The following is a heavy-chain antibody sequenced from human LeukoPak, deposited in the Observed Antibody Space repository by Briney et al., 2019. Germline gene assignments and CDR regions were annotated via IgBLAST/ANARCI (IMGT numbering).Heavy chain of an antibody. Sequence: GGSLRLSCSASGFTFSAYAMHWVRQAPGKGLVYVSGISSNGGSSFYADSVKGRFTISRDNSKNTLYLQMRSLRAEDTAVYYCVKISSVTGGDCWGQGTRLTVSS. CDR3: VKISSVTGGDC. V-gene: IGHV3-64D*09. J-gene: IGHJ4*02. D-gene: IGHD1-1*01. CDR1: GFTFSAYA. CDR2: ISSNGGSS.